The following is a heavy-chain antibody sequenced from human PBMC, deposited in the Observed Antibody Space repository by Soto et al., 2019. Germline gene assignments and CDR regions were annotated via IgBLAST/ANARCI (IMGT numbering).Heavy chain of an antibody. D-gene: IGHD3-22*01. CDR1: GGSVSNASFY. V-gene: IGHV4-61*03. J-gene: IGHJ2*01. Sequence: QVQLQESGPGLVKPSETLSLTCSVSGGSVSNASFYWTWIRQAPGTGLEYIGYIFYTGVTNYNPSLSSRVTISLDTSKNHFSLKLNSMTAADTAVYYCMPVLDSRWYADLWGRGTLVTVSS. CDR3: MPVLDSRWYADL. CDR2: IFYTGVT.